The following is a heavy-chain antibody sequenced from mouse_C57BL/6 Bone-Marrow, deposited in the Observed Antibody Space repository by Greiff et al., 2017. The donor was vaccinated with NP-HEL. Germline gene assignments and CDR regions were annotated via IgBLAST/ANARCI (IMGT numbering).Heavy chain of an antibody. D-gene: IGHD1-1*01. V-gene: IGHV1-55*01. J-gene: IGHJ1*03. CDR3: ARGDGSSYGDWYFDV. CDR1: GYTFTSYW. Sequence: QVQLQQPGAELVKPGASVKMSCKASGYTFTSYWITWVKQRPGQGLEWIGGIYPGSGSTNYNEKFKSKATLTVDTSSSTAYMQLSSLTSEDSAVYYCARGDGSSYGDWYFDVWGTGTTVTVSS. CDR2: IYPGSGST.